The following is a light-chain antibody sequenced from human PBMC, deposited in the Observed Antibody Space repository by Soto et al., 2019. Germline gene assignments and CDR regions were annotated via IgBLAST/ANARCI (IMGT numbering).Light chain of an antibody. J-gene: IGLJ1*01. Sequence: QSVLTQPASVSGSPGQSITISCTGNSSDVGGYNYVSWYQQYPGKVPKLLISEVNNRPSGVSSRFSGSKSGDTASLTISGLQPEEEADYYCSSYSGSSTLVFGAGTKVTVL. CDR2: EVN. CDR3: SSYSGSSTLV. CDR1: SSDVGGYNY. V-gene: IGLV2-14*01.